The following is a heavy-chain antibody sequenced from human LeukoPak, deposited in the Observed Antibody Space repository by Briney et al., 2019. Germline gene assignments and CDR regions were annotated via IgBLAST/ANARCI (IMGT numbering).Heavy chain of an antibody. V-gene: IGHV4-61*02. CDR1: GGSITFGSYY. D-gene: IGHD3-16*02. J-gene: IGHJ4*02. Sequence: SETLSLTCTVSGGSITFGSYYWTWIRQPAGNGLEWIGRIYTSGRTFYNPPLKSRVTISMDTSMNQFSLRLNSVTAADTAVYYCARARVIPASFDDWGQGTLVTVSS. CDR2: IYTSGRT. CDR3: ARARVIPASFDD.